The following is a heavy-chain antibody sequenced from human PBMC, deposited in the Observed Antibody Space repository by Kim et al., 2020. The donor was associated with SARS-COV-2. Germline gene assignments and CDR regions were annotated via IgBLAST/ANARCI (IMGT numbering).Heavy chain of an antibody. CDR2: ISGDGGST. CDR3: ANLNGIYGVYSSSWDYAFDI. CDR1: GFTFDDYA. J-gene: IGHJ3*02. V-gene: IGHV3-43*02. D-gene: IGHD6-13*01. Sequence: GGSLRLSCAASGFTFDDYAMHWVRQAPGKGLEWVSLISGDGGSTYYADSVKGRFTISRDNSKNSLYLQMNSLRTEDTALYYCANLNGIYGVYSSSWDYAFDIWGQRTMVTVSS.